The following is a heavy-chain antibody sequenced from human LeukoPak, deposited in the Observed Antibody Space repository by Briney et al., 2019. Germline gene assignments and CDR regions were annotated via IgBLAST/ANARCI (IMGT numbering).Heavy chain of an antibody. CDR1: GFTFSSYA. J-gene: IGHJ5*02. CDR2: ISGSGGST. D-gene: IGHD6-13*01. V-gene: IGHV3-23*01. CDR3: ARGGQLVLPSYNWFDP. Sequence: GGSLRLSCAASGFTFSSYAMGWVRQAPGKGLEWVSAISGSGGSTYYADSVKGRFTISRDNSKNTLYLQMNSLRAEDTAVYYCARGGQLVLPSYNWFDPWGQGTLVTVSP.